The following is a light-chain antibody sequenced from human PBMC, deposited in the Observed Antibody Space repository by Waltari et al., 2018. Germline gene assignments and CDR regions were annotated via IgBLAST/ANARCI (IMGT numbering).Light chain of an antibody. J-gene: IGKJ4*01. V-gene: IGKV3-15*01. Sequence: VLLTQSPASLSVSPGDTVILSCRASQSVRTNLVGYQQKAGQAPRTLIYGASTRASGVPSRFSGSGSETDFTLIISSLQSEDAAVYFCQQYYVWPPTTFGGGTKLEI. CDR2: GAS. CDR1: QSVRTN. CDR3: QQYYVWPPTT.